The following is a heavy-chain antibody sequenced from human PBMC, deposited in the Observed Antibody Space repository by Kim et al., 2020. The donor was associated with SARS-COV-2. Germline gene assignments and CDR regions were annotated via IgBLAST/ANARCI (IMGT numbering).Heavy chain of an antibody. CDR2: MNPNSGNT. J-gene: IGHJ6*02. CDR3: ARVSHPITIFGVVITSGYYYYYYGMDV. D-gene: IGHD3-3*01. Sequence: ASVKVSCKASGYTFTSYDINWVRQATGQGLEWMGWMNPNSGNTGYAQKFQGRVTMTRNTSISKAYMELSSRRSEDTAVYYCARVSHPITIFGVVITSGYYYYYYGMDVWGQGTTVTVSS. V-gene: IGHV1-8*01. CDR1: GYTFTSYD.